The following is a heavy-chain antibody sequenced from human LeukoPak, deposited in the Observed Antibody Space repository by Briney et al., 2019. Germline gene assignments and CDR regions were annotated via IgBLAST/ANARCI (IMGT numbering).Heavy chain of an antibody. CDR2: IYYSGST. CDR3: ARGTAGGGGYYFYY. J-gene: IGHJ4*02. D-gene: IGHD6-13*01. CDR1: GGSISSYY. Sequence: PSETLSLTCTVSGGSISSYYWSWIRQPPGKGLEWIGYIYYSGSTNYNPSLKSRVTISVDTSKNQFSLKLSSVTAADTAVYYCARGTAGGGGYYFYYWGQGTLVTVSS. V-gene: IGHV4-59*12.